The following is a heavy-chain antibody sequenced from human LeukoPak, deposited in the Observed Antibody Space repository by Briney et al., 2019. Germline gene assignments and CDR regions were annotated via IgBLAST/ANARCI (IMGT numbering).Heavy chain of an antibody. Sequence: ASVKVSCKASGYTFTSYAMNWVRQAPGQRLEWMGWINTNTGNPTYAQGFTGRFVFSLDTSVSTAYLQISSLKAEDTAVYYCARDIGGYYDILTGLQTFDIWGQGTTVTVSS. D-gene: IGHD3-9*01. J-gene: IGHJ3*02. CDR3: ARDIGGYYDILTGLQTFDI. CDR2: INTNTGNP. CDR1: GYTFTSYA. V-gene: IGHV7-4-1*02.